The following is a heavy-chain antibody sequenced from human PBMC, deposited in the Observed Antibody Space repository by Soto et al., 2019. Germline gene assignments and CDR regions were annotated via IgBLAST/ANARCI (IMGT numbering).Heavy chain of an antibody. CDR1: GFNFSYNA. J-gene: IGHJ6*02. CDR3: ARESQFNAERYYYYGMDV. D-gene: IGHD6-25*01. CDR2: ISGSGEKT. Sequence: LRLSCVASGFNFSYNAMSWVRQAPGKGLQWVSTISGSGEKTYYADSVKGRFTISRDNSKNTLYLQMNSLRAADTAVYYCARESQFNAERYYYYGMDVWGQGTTVTVSS. V-gene: IGHV3-23*01.